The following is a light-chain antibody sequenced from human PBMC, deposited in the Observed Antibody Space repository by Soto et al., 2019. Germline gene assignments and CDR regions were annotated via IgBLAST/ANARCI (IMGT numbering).Light chain of an antibody. V-gene: IGKV3-15*01. Sequence: EIVMTQSPGTLSVSPGERATLSCRASQSISTNVGWYQQRPGQAPRLLIYGASTRATGIPARFSGSGSGTEFTLTISRLESEDSAVYYCQQYNAWHQTTFGQGTRLEIK. CDR2: GAS. CDR3: QQYNAWHQTT. J-gene: IGKJ5*01. CDR1: QSISTN.